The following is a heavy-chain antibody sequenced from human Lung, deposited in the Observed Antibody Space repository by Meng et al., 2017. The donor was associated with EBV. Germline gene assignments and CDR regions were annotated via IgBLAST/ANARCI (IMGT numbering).Heavy chain of an antibody. CDR3: ATIKERTTVTPFDY. J-gene: IGHJ4*02. CDR2: IYYSGSN. D-gene: IGHD4-17*01. Sequence: VDREESGPGRVNPAQTRSLTFNVTGDSISSVDSYWSWIRQPPGKGLEWIGYIYYSGSNYYNPSLKSRVTISVDTSKNQFSLKLSSVTAADTAVYYCATIKERTTVTPFDYWGQGTLVTVSS. CDR1: GDSISSVDSY. V-gene: IGHV4-30-4*01.